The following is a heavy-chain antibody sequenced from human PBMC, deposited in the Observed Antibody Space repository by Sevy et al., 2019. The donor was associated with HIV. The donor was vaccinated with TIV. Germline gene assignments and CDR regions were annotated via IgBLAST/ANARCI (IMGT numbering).Heavy chain of an antibody. Sequence: GGSLRLSCVASGFSLNNYWMNWVRQAPGKGLEWVANINQDGKVKYYGASVRGRFTISRDNSRNLVFRQMSSLRVDESALYYCVKAIAKDGSFWGQGTLVTVSS. J-gene: IGHJ4*02. CDR2: INQDGKVK. V-gene: IGHV3-7*01. CDR1: GFSLNNYW. D-gene: IGHD6-13*01. CDR3: VKAIAKDGSF.